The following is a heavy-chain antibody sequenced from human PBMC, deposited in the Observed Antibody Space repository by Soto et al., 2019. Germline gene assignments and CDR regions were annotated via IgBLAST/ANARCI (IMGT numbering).Heavy chain of an antibody. CDR1: GYQFSDYW. V-gene: IGHV5-51*01. Sequence: RGESLKISCHGSGYQFSDYWIGWVRQMPGKGLEWMGILYPGDSGTKYSPSFQGHVTFSVDTSISTAFLQWDSLQASATAIYYCARQHYNFWSGSYTGSSYFDFWGRGTLVTVSS. D-gene: IGHD3-3*01. CDR2: LYPGDSGT. CDR3: ARQHYNFWSGSYTGSSYFDF. J-gene: IGHJ2*01.